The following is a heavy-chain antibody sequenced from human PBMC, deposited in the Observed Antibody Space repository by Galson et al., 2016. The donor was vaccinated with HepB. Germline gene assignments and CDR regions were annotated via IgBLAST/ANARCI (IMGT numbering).Heavy chain of an antibody. CDR1: GGSISSGIYY. Sequence: TLSLTCTVSGGSISSGIYYWSWIRQPAGKGLERIGRINTRGSTSYNPSLKRRVTMSIDTSKNQFFLNLSSVTAADTAVYYCARDLGIVGTTRGAYDIWGQGTMVTVSS. CDR2: INTRGST. V-gene: IGHV4-61*02. D-gene: IGHD1-26*01. CDR3: ARDLGIVGTTRGAYDI. J-gene: IGHJ3*02.